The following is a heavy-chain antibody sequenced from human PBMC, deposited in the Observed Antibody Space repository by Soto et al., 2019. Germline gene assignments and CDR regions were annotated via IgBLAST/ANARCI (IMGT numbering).Heavy chain of an antibody. CDR1: GYTFTGYY. CDR2: INPNSGGT. V-gene: IGHV1-2*04. J-gene: IGHJ5*02. Sequence: ASVKVSCKASGYTFTGYYMHWVRQAPGQGLEWMGWINPNSGGTNYAQKFQGWVTMTRDTSISTAYMELSSLRSDDTAVYYCARGFSGGANNWFDPWGQGTLVTVSS. CDR3: ARGFSGGANNWFDP. D-gene: IGHD1-26*01.